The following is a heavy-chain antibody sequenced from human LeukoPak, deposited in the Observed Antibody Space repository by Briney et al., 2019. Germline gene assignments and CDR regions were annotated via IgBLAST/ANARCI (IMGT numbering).Heavy chain of an antibody. Sequence: GESLQISCKGSGYSFTNYWIGWVRQLPGKGLEWMGIIYPGDSDTRYSPSFQGQVTISADKSISTAYLQWSSLKASDTTMYYCARLLYGDYGRHFDYWGQGTLVTVSS. J-gene: IGHJ4*02. CDR3: ARLLYGDYGRHFDY. CDR1: GYSFTNYW. CDR2: IYPGDSDT. D-gene: IGHD4-17*01. V-gene: IGHV5-51*01.